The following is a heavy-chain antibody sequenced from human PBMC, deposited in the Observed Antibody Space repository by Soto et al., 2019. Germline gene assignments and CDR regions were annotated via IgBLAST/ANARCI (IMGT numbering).Heavy chain of an antibody. D-gene: IGHD5-18*01. CDR2: LSYDANNI. Sequence: LRLSCAASGFTFSNYPIHWVRQAPGRGLEWVAVLSYDANNINYAGSVKGRFTTSRDNSKNTLFLPMNSLRPEDTAVYYCARGPIGDAAMVTNSFDYWGQGTLVTVSS. CDR3: ARGPIGDAAMVTNSFDY. V-gene: IGHV3-30-3*01. CDR1: GFTFSNYP. J-gene: IGHJ4*02.